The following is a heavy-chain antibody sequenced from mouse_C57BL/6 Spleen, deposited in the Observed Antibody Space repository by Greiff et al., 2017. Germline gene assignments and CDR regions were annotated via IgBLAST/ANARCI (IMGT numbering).Heavy chain of an antibody. J-gene: IGHJ2*01. D-gene: IGHD1-1*01. CDR2: IDPSDSYT. V-gene: IGHV1-59*01. CDR1: GYTFTSYW. Sequence: QVQLQQPGAELVRPGTSVKLSCKASGYTFTSYWMHWVKQRPGQGLEWIGVIDPSDSYTNYNQKFKGKATLTVDTSSSTAYMQLSILTSEDSAVYYCARSTVEFYFDYWGQGTTLTVSS. CDR3: ARSTVEFYFDY.